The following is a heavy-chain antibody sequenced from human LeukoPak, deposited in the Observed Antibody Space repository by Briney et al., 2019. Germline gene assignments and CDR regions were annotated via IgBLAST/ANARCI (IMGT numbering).Heavy chain of an antibody. CDR3: AGNSASSCGNQPS. CDR2: IHYSGST. V-gene: IGHV4-59*08. D-gene: IGHD4-23*01. J-gene: IGHJ4*02. CDR1: GDSVSSYY. Sequence: SETLSLTCNVSGDSVSSYYWNWIRQPPGKGLEWIAYIHYSGSTNYNPSLRSRVTISVDTSKNLFSLKLSSVTAADTAVYYCAGNSASSCGNQPSWGQGTLVTVSS.